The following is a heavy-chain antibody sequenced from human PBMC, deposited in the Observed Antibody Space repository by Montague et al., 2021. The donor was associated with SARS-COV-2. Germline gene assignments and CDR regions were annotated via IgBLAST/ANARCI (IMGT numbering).Heavy chain of an antibody. CDR2: VDYSGLT. V-gene: IGHV4-39*07. CDR3: ARDPSRQLLLYPVGDYYYGMDV. D-gene: IGHD2-2*02. J-gene: IGHJ6*02. CDR1: RDSISSHNYF. Sequence: SETLSLTCTVSRDSISSHNYFWAWIRQPPGKGLEWIGSVDYSGLTFYNPSLESRVTISVDTSKKQFSLKLNSVTAADTAVYYCARDPSRQLLLYPVGDYYYGMDVWGQGTTVTVSS.